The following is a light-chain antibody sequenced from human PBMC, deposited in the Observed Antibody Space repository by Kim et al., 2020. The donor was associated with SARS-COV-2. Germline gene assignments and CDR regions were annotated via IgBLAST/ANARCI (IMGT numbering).Light chain of an antibody. Sequence: DIQMTQSPSTLSASVGDSVTITCRASQSISIWLAWYQQKPGKAPQLLIYQASKLESGVPSRFSGSGSGTEFTLTISSLQPDDFATYYCHQYNSYIPTFGKGTKVDIK. CDR2: QAS. CDR1: QSISIW. CDR3: HQYNSYIPT. V-gene: IGKV1-5*03. J-gene: IGKJ1*01.